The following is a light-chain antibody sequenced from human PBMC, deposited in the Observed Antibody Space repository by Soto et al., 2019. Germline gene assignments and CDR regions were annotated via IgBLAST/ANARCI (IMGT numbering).Light chain of an antibody. CDR2: GNS. CDR1: SSNIGAGYD. V-gene: IGLV1-40*01. J-gene: IGLJ3*02. CDR3: QSYDSSLSGWV. Sequence: QSVLTQPPSVSGAPGQRVTISCTGSSSNIGAGYDVHWYQQLPGTAPKLLIYGNSNRPSGVPDRFSGSKSGTSASLAITGLGAEDEADYYCQSYDSSLSGWVFGGGTKLPVL.